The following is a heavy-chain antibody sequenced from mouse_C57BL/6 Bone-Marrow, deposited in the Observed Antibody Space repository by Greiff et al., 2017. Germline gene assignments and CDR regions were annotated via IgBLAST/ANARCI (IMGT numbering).Heavy chain of an antibody. CDR2: IDPENGDT. D-gene: IGHD2-4*01. CDR1: GFNIKDDY. Sequence: EVQLQQPGAELVRPGASVKLSCTASGFNIKDDYMHWVKQRPEQGLEWIGWIDPENGDTEYAPKFQGKATITADTSSNTAYLQLSSLTSEDTAVYYCTTLYDYDGGYWGQGTSVTVSS. J-gene: IGHJ4*01. V-gene: IGHV14-4*01. CDR3: TTLYDYDGGY.